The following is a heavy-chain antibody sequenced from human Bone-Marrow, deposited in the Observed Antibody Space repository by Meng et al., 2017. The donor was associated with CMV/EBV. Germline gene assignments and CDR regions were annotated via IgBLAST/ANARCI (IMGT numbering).Heavy chain of an antibody. CDR1: GFTFSSYA. CDR3: ILGFATYGMDV. D-gene: IGHD7-27*01. CDR2: ISGSGGST. Sequence: LSLTCAASGFTFSSYAMSWVRQAPGKGLEWVSAISGSGGSTYYADSVRGRFTISRDNFKNTLYLQMDRLKTEDTAVYYCILGFATYGMDVWGQGTTVTVSS. J-gene: IGHJ6*02. V-gene: IGHV3-23*01.